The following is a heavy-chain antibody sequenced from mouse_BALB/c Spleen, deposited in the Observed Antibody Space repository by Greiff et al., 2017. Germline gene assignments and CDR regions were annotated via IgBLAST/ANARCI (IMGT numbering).Heavy chain of an antibody. D-gene: IGHD2-10*01. J-gene: IGHJ4*01. CDR3: ARPYYGNSLNY. V-gene: IGHV2-2*02. CDR1: GFSLTSYG. CDR2: IWSGGST. Sequence: VKVEESGPGLVQPSQSLSITCTVSGFSLTSYGVHWVRQSPGKGLEWLGVIWSGGSTDYNAAFISRLSISKDNSKSQVFFKMNSLQANDTAIYYCARPYYGNSLNYWGQGTSVTVSS.